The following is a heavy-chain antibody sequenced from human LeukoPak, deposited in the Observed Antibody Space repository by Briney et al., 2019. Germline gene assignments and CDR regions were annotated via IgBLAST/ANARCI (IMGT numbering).Heavy chain of an antibody. Sequence: GGSLRLSCAASGFTFRNYNMNWVRQAPGKGLEWGTFIRSDGSDKYYGDSVKGRFTISRDNSQNMLFLQMNSLRGDDTAVYYCAKGDWYCSSTTCYAGAFETWGQGTMVTVAS. CDR1: GFTFRNYN. V-gene: IGHV3-30*02. J-gene: IGHJ3*02. D-gene: IGHD2-2*01. CDR2: IRSDGSDK. CDR3: AKGDWYCSSTTCYAGAFET.